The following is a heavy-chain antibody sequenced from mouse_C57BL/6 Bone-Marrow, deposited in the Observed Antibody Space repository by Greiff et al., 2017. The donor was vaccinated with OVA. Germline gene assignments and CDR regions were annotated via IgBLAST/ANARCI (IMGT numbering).Heavy chain of an antibody. J-gene: IGHJ4*01. CDR3: TRGYSNYYAMDY. CDR1: GYTFTDYE. CDR2: FDPETGGT. D-gene: IGHD2-5*01. Sequence: QVKLQQSGAELVRPGASVTLSCKASGYTFTDYEMHWVKQPPVHGLEWIGAFDPETGGTAYNQKFKGKAILTADKSSSTAYMELRSLTSEDSAVYYCTRGYSNYYAMDYWGQGTAVTVSS. V-gene: IGHV1-15*01.